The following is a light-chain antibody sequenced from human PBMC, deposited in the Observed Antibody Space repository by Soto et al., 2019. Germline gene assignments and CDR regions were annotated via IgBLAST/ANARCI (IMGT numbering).Light chain of an antibody. J-gene: IGKJ1*01. CDR1: QSVSSR. CDR2: GAS. Sequence: EIVMTQSPGTLSLSPGERATLSCRASQSVSSRLAWYQQKPGQAPRLLTSGASSRATGIPDRFSGSGSGTDFTLTISSLQSEDFAVYYCQQYNKWRTFGQGTKVDIK. V-gene: IGKV3D-15*01. CDR3: QQYNKWRT.